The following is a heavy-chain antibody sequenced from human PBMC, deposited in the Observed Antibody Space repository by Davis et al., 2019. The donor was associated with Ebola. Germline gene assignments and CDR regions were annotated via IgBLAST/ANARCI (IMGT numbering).Heavy chain of an antibody. CDR2: ISAYNGNT. CDR3: ARDVVVGPIDY. J-gene: IGHJ4*02. D-gene: IGHD1-26*01. V-gene: IGHV1-18*01. Sequence: ASVKVSCKASGYTFTSYGISWVRQAPGQGVERMGWISAYNGNTNYAQKLQGRVTMTTDTSTSTAYMELRSLRSDDTAVYYCARDVVVGPIDYWGQGTLVTVSS. CDR1: GYTFTSYG.